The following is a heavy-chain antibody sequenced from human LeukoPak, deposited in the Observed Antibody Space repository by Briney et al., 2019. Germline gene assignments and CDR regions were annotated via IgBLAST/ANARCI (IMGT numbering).Heavy chain of an antibody. V-gene: IGHV4-39*07. CDR3: ASGTGGGNPFDY. CDR1: GGSISSSSYY. Sequence: SETLSLTCTVSGGSISSSSYYWGWIRQPPGKGLEWIGSIYYSGSTYYNPSLKSRVTISVDTSKNQFSLKLSSVSAADTAVYYCASGTGGGNPFDYWGQGTLVTVSS. J-gene: IGHJ4*02. D-gene: IGHD4-23*01. CDR2: IYYSGST.